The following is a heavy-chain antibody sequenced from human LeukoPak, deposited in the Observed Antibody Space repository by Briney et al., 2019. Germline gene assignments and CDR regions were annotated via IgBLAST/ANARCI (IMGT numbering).Heavy chain of an antibody. CDR1: GGSFSGYY. CDR3: VAVPRVYYYGMDV. J-gene: IGHJ6*02. V-gene: IGHV4-34*01. Sequence: SETLSLTCAVYGGSFSGYYWSWIRQPPGKGLEWIGEIKHSGSTNYNPSLKSRVTISVDTSKNQFSLKLSSVTAADTAVYYCVAVPRVYYYGMDVWGQGTTVTVSS. CDR2: IKHSGST. D-gene: IGHD2-2*01.